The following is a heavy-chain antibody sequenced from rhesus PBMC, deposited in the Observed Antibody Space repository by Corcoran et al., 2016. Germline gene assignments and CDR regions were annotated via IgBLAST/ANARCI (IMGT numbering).Heavy chain of an antibody. V-gene: IGHV4-160*01. Sequence: QLQESGPGLVKPSETLSLTCARSGGSIRGYWGRLVRPPPGNGLEGIGRIDSRGSTDYNPSLKSRVTISRDTSKNQFSLKLSSVTAADTAVYYCARSPLRSFDYWGQGALVTVSS. D-gene: IGHD2-15*01. CDR2: IDSRGST. J-gene: IGHJ4*01. CDR3: ARSPLRSFDY. CDR1: GGSIRGYW.